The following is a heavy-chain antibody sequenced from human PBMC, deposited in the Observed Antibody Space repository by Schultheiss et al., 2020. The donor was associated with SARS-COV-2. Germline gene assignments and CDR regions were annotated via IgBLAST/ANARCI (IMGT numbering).Heavy chain of an antibody. CDR2: IFYSGTT. CDR3: ARDRAYCTGGVCNYFPLDP. Sequence: SETLSLTCTVSGGSISSYYWNWIRQHPGKGLEWIGYIFYSGTTNYNPSLKSRVTISVDTSKNQFSLRLSSVTAADTAVYYCARDRAYCTGGVCNYFPLDPWGQGTLVTVSS. V-gene: IGHV4-59*12. J-gene: IGHJ5*02. CDR1: GGSISSYY. D-gene: IGHD2-8*02.